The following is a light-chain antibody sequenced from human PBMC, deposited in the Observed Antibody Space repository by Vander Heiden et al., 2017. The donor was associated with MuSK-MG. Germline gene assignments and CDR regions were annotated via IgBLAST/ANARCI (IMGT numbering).Light chain of an antibody. CDR2: DAY. J-gene: IGKJ5*01. CDR3: QQVKSYPIT. V-gene: IGKV1-13*02. Sequence: IQLTQSASSLSASVGDRVTITLAWYQQRPGKAPNLLIYDAYSLESGVPSRFSGSGSGTDFTLSISSLQPEDFATYYCQQVKSYPITFGQGTRLELK.